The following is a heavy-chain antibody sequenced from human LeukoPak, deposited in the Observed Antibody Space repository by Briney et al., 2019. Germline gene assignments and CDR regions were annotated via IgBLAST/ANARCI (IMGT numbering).Heavy chain of an antibody. D-gene: IGHD4/OR15-4a*01. Sequence: GGSLRLSCAASGFTFSSYWMHWVRQAPGKGLVWVSRINSDGSSTSYADSVKGRFTISRGNAKNTLYLQMNSLRAEDTAVYYCARDGSNSGYFDYWGQGTLVTVSS. J-gene: IGHJ4*02. CDR1: GFTFSSYW. V-gene: IGHV3-74*01. CDR3: ARDGSNSGYFDY. CDR2: INSDGSST.